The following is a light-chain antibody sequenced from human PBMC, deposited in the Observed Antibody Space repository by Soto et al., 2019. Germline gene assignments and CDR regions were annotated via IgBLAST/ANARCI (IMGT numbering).Light chain of an antibody. J-gene: IGKJ4*01. Sequence: DIQMTQSPYTLSSSVGDRVTITCRASQSISSWLAWYQQKPGKAPKLLIYKASSLESGVPSRFSRSGSGTEVNLTISSLQPDDFATYYFQQYNSYPLTFGGGTKVEIK. CDR3: QQYNSYPLT. CDR1: QSISSW. CDR2: KAS. V-gene: IGKV1-5*03.